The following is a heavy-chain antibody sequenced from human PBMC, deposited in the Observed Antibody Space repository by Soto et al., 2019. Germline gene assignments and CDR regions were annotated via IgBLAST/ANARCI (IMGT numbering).Heavy chain of an antibody. Sequence: QVQLVQSGAEVKKPGSSVKVSCKAPGGNFSSNGIRWVRQARGQGLELMCGVIPTLGTTNYAHKFRGRVTITADESTGTAYMELSSLRSDDTAVYYCAGASDSTWYNWLDPWGQGTLVTVSS. CDR2: VIPTLGTT. V-gene: IGHV1-69*01. CDR3: AGASDSTWYNWLDP. J-gene: IGHJ5*02. D-gene: IGHD4-4*01. CDR1: GGNFSSNG.